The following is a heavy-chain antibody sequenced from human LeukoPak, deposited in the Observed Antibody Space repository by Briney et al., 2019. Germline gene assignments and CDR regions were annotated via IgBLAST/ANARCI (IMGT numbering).Heavy chain of an antibody. CDR2: IYSGGST. J-gene: IGHJ4*02. CDR3: ARGHSSGYSLGY. CDR1: GFTVSSNY. D-gene: IGHD3-22*01. Sequence: GSLRLSCAASGFTVSSNYMSWVRQAPRKGLEWVSIIYSGGSTYYADSVKGRFTISRDNSKNTLYLQMNSLRAEDTAVYYCARGHSSGYSLGYWGQGTLVTVSS. V-gene: IGHV3-53*01.